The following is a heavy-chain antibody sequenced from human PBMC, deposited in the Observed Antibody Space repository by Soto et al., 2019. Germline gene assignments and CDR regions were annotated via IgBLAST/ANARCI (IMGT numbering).Heavy chain of an antibody. CDR1: GLIFGNYM. D-gene: IGHD2-15*01. J-gene: IGHJ3*02. CDR3: APHVHCSGGSCHYDAFDI. Sequence: EVQLLESGGGLVQPGESLRLSGAFSGLIFGNYMITWVGQAPGKGLEWVSTIRDGGESTYYADSVKGRFTISRDNSKNTLYLQMDSLGVEDTAVYYCAPHVHCSGGSCHYDAFDIRGQGTMVTVSS. V-gene: IGHV3-23*01. CDR2: IRDGGEST.